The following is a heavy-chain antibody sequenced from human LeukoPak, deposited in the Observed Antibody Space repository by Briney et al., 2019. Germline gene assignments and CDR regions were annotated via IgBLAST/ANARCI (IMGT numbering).Heavy chain of an antibody. D-gene: IGHD3-22*01. Sequence: PSETLSLTCAVYGGSFSGYYWSWIRQPPGKGLEWIGEINHSGSTNYNPSLNRRVTISVDTSKNQFSLKLSSVTAADTAVYYCARGLTPPGSSGYHDGMDVWGQGTTVTVSS. J-gene: IGHJ6*02. CDR1: GGSFSGYY. CDR2: INHSGST. CDR3: ARGLTPPGSSGYHDGMDV. V-gene: IGHV4-34*01.